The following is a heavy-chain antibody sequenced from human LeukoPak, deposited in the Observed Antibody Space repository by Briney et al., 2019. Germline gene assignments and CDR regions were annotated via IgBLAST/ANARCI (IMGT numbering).Heavy chain of an antibody. J-gene: IGHJ4*02. CDR1: GGSISSRSYT. Sequence: SETLSLTCTVSGGSISSRSYTWVWIRQPPGKGLEWIGTLYDSGTTYYNPSLKSRLTISVDTSKNQFSLNLSSVTAADTAVYYRARNYYDGTGVFYWGQGTLVTVSS. D-gene: IGHD3-22*01. V-gene: IGHV4-39*01. CDR3: ARNYYDGTGVFY. CDR2: LYDSGTT.